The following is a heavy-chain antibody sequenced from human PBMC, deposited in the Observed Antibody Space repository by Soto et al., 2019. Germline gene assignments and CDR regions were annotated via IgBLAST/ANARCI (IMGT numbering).Heavy chain of an antibody. Sequence: SVKVSCKASGGAFSSHAISWVRQAPGQGLEWMGGIIPMFGTANYVQKFQGRVTISADKSTSTAYMEVRSLRSEDTAVYYCARGWETVGATTPFAYWGQGTLVTVSS. CDR2: IIPMFGTA. J-gene: IGHJ4*02. V-gene: IGHV1-69*06. CDR3: ARGWETVGATTPFAY. CDR1: GGAFSSHA. D-gene: IGHD1-26*01.